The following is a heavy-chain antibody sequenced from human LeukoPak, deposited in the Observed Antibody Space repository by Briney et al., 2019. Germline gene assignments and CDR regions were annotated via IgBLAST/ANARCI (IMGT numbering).Heavy chain of an antibody. D-gene: IGHD6-19*01. CDR3: ARQIAVAGKAGLDY. V-gene: IGHV4-4*07. J-gene: IGHJ4*02. CDR1: GGSISSYY. Sequence: SETLSLTCTVSGGSISSYYWTGIRQPAGKGLEWIGRIYTTGSTNYNPSLNSRVTMSVDTSKNQFSLKLSSVTAADTAVYYCARQIAVAGKAGLDYWGQGTLVTVSS. CDR2: IYTTGST.